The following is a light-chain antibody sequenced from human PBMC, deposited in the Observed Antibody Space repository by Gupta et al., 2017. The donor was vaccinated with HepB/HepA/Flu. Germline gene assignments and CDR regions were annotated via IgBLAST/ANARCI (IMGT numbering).Light chain of an antibody. CDR2: LGA. V-gene: IGKV2-28*01. J-gene: IGKJ1*01. CDR3: MQALQTPTT. Sequence: DIVLIQSPLSLPVTPGEPASISCRSSQSLLHSNGYNYLNWYLQKPGQSPQLLIHLGANWASGVTDRFSSSGSGTDFTLIITRVEAEDVGAYYCMQALQTPTTFGQGTKVEIK. CDR1: QSLLHSNGYNY.